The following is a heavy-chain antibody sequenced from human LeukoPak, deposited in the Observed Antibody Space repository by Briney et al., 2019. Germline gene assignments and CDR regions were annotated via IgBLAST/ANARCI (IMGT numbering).Heavy chain of an antibody. CDR2: IIPIFGTA. CDR1: GGSFSSYA. CDR3: AQDGASIRFDN. V-gene: IGHV1-69*06. D-gene: IGHD5-24*01. J-gene: IGHJ4*02. Sequence: WASVKVSCKTSGGSFSSYAISWVRQAPGQGLEWMGGIIPIFGTANYAQQFQGRVTITADKSTSTAYMELSSLRSEDTAVYYCAQDGASIRFDNWGQGTLVTVSS.